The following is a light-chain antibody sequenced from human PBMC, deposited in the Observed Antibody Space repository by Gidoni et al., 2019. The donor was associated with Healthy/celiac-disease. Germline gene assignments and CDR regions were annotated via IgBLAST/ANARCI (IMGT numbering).Light chain of an antibody. J-gene: IGKJ1*01. V-gene: IGKV2-28*01. CDR2: FGS. CDR1: QSLLHRNGYNY. Sequence: DLVMTQSPLSLPVTPGEPASISCRSSQSLLHRNGYNYLDWYLQKPGQSPQLLIYFGSNRASGVPDRFSGSGSGTDFTLKISRVEAEDVGVYYCMQALQTPRTFXQXTKVEIK. CDR3: MQALQTPRT.